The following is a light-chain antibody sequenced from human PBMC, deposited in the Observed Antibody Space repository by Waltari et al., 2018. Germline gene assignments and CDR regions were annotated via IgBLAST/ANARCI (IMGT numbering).Light chain of an antibody. Sequence: QSILTQPPSVPAAPGQRVTVSCPGTHHNIGINYVPWYPQLPRQAPKLRIYEDDKRPADIPDRFSASKSGTSATLAISGLQTGDEADYYCGTWDISQTPRQVFGGGTKVTVL. J-gene: IGLJ3*02. CDR2: EDD. CDR1: HHNIGINY. CDR3: GTWDISQTPRQV. V-gene: IGLV1-51*02.